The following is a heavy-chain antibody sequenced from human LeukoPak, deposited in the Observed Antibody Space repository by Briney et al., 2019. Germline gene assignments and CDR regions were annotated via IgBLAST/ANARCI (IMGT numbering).Heavy chain of an antibody. J-gene: IGHJ6*03. CDR2: ISSSSSTI. V-gene: IGHV3-48*01. Sequence: GGSLRLSCAASGFTFSSYSMNWVRQAPGKGLEWVSYISSSSSTIYYADSVKGRFTISRDNAKNSLYLQMNSLRAEDTAVYYCAREGYYSNYVGYYYYMDVWGKGTTVTVSS. CDR1: GFTFSSYS. CDR3: AREGYYSNYVGYYYYMDV. D-gene: IGHD4-11*01.